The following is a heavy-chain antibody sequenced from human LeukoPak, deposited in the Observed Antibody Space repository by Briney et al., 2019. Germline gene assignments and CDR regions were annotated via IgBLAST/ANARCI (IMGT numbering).Heavy chain of an antibody. D-gene: IGHD3-10*01. Sequence: SETLSLTCAVYGGSFSGNYWSWIRQPPGKGLEWIGEINHSGSTNYNPSLKSRVTISVDTSKNQFSLKLSSVTAADTAVYYCARGRGVTPVGGYFDYWGQGTLVTVSS. CDR3: ARGRGVTPVGGYFDY. CDR2: INHSGST. J-gene: IGHJ4*02. V-gene: IGHV4-34*01. CDR1: GGSFSGNY.